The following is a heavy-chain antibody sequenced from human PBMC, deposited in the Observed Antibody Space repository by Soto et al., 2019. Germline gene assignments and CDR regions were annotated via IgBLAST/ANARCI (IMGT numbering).Heavy chain of an antibody. CDR3: ARDGGYCSGGSCLSY. CDR2: IIPIFGTA. J-gene: IGHJ4*02. CDR1: GGTFSSYA. D-gene: IGHD2-15*01. Sequence: ASVKVSCKASGGTFSSYAISWVRQAPGQGLEWMGGIIPIFGTANYAQKFQGRVTITADESTSTAYMELSSLRSEDTAVYYCARDGGYCSGGSCLSYWGQGTLVTVSS. V-gene: IGHV1-69*13.